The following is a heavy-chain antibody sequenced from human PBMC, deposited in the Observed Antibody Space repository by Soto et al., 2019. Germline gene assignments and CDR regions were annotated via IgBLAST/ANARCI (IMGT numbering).Heavy chain of an antibody. Sequence: QVQLQESGPRLVKPSETLSLTCTVSGGSINSYYWSWIRQPPGKGVEWIGYFYYSGTTNYNPSLXXRXPISGDTSKNQFSLKLSSVTAADTAVYYCASHPYGVMGYFDYWGQGTLVTVSS. CDR2: FYYSGTT. V-gene: IGHV4-59*01. CDR3: ASHPYGVMGYFDY. D-gene: IGHD4-17*01. CDR1: GGSINSYY. J-gene: IGHJ4*02.